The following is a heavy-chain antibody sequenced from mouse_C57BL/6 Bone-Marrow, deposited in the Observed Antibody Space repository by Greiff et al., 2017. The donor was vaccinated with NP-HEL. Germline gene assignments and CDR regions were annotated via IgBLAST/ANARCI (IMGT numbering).Heavy chain of an antibody. Sequence: QVQLQQSGAELVRPGTSVKVSCKASGYAFTNYLIEWVKQRPGQGLEWIGVINPGSGGTNYNEKFKGKATLTADKSSSTAYMQLSSLTSEDSAVYFCARGGGLPFAYWGQGTLVTVSA. CDR1: GYAFTNYL. CDR2: INPGSGGT. CDR3: ARGGGLPFAY. D-gene: IGHD2-4*01. J-gene: IGHJ3*01. V-gene: IGHV1-54*01.